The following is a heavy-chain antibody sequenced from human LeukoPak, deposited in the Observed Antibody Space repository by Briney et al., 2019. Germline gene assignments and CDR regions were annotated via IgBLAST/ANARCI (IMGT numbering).Heavy chain of an antibody. CDR2: IYSGGST. V-gene: IGHV3-66*01. J-gene: IGHJ4*02. CDR3: ASDVYGDYADY. D-gene: IGHD4-17*01. Sequence: GGSLRLSCTASGFTVSSNYMSWVRQAPGKGLEWVSVIYSGGSTYYADSVKGRFTISRDNSKNTLYLQMNSLRAEDTAVYYCASDVYGDYADYWGQATLVTVSS. CDR1: GFTVSSNY.